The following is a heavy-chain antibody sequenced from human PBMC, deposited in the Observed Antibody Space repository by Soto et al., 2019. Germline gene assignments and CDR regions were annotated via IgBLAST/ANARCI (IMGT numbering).Heavy chain of an antibody. CDR3: ARPARYSSPSGFGY. V-gene: IGHV4-39*01. CDR1: GGSISSSSYY. CDR2: IYYSGNT. J-gene: IGHJ4*02. Sequence: PSETLSLTCTVSGGSISSSSYYWGWIRQPPGKGLEWIGSIYYSGNTYYNPPLKSRVTISVDTSKTQFPRRLSSVTAADTVVYHCARPARYSSPSGFGYWGKGTLVTVSS. D-gene: IGHD6-19*01.